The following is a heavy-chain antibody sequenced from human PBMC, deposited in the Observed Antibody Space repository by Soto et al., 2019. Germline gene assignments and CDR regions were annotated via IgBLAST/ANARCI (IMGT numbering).Heavy chain of an antibody. CDR2: ISGSGGST. V-gene: IGHV3-23*01. CDR3: AKIGTVTGYYYGMDV. D-gene: IGHD4-4*01. Sequence: EVQLLESGGGLVQPGGSLRLSCAASGFTFSSYAMSWVRQAPGKGLEWVSAISGSGGSTYYADSVKGRFTISRDNPKNTLYLQMNSLRAEDTAVYYCAKIGTVTGYYYGMDVWGQGATVTVSS. J-gene: IGHJ6*02. CDR1: GFTFSSYA.